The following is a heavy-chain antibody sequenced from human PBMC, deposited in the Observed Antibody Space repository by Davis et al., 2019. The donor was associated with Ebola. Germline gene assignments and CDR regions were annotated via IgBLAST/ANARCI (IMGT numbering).Heavy chain of an antibody. CDR2: INHSGST. CDR3: AREVYYYDSSGYYFGWFDP. D-gene: IGHD3-22*01. CDR1: GGSFSGYY. J-gene: IGHJ5*02. V-gene: IGHV4-34*01. Sequence: GSLRLSCAVYGGSFSGYYWSWIRQPPGKGLEWIGEINHSGSTNYNPSLKSRVTKSVDTSKNQFSLKLSSVTAADTAVYYCAREVYYYDSSGYYFGWFDPWGQGTLVTVSS.